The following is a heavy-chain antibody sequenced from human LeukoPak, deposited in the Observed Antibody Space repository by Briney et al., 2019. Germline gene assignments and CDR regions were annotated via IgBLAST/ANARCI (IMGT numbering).Heavy chain of an antibody. D-gene: IGHD2-15*01. V-gene: IGHV3-48*04. CDR3: AREGYCSGGSCYYYGMDV. CDR1: GFTFSSYS. Sequence: PGGSLRLSCAASGFTFSSYSMNWVRQAPGKGLEWVSYISSSSSTIYYADSVKGRFTISRDNAKNSLYLQMNSLRAEDTAVYYCAREGYCSGGSCYYYGMDVWGQGTTVTVSS. CDR2: ISSSSSTI. J-gene: IGHJ6*02.